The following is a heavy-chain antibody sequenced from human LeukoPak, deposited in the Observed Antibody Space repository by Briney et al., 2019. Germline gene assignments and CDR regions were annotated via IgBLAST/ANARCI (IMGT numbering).Heavy chain of an antibody. D-gene: IGHD3-3*01. CDR3: ARYPPNYDFWSGYQSFFDY. CDR1: GGSFSGYY. CDR2: INHSGST. J-gene: IGHJ4*02. Sequence: SETLSLTCAVYGGSFSGYYWSWIRRPPGKGLEWIGEINHSGSTNYNPSLKSRVTISVDTSKNQFSLKLSSVTAADTAVYYCARYPPNYDFWSGYQSFFDYWGQGTLVTVSS. V-gene: IGHV4-34*01.